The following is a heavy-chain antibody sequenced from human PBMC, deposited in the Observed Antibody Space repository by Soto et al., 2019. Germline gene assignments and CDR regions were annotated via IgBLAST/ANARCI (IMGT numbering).Heavy chain of an antibody. D-gene: IGHD4-4*01. J-gene: IGHJ6*02. Sequence: PGGSLRLSCTASGFTFSDYYMTWIRQAPGKGLEWFSYISSSSSYTNYADSVKGRFTISRDNAKNSLYLQMNSLRAEDTAVYYCARAIIPLTTNFYGMDVWGQGTTVTVSS. V-gene: IGHV3-11*06. CDR2: ISSSSSYT. CDR1: GFTFSDYY. CDR3: ARAIIPLTTNFYGMDV.